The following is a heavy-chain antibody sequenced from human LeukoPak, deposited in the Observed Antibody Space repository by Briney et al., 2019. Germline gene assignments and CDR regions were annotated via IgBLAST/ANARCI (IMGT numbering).Heavy chain of an antibody. V-gene: IGHV1-8*01. D-gene: IGHD2-2*01. CDR1: GYTFTTYD. CDR2: MNPNSANT. Sequence: ASVKVSCKASGYTFTTYDINWVRQATGQGLEWMGWMNPNSANTGYAHKFQGRVTMTRNTSISTAYMELSSLRSEDTAVYYCARVPAGDYYYGMDVWGQGTTVTVSS. J-gene: IGHJ6*02. CDR3: ARVPAGDYYYGMDV.